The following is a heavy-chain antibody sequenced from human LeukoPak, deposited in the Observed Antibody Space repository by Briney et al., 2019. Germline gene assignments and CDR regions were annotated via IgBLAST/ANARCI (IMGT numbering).Heavy chain of an antibody. Sequence: TGESLKISCKGFGYRFTSHWIGWVRQMPGKGLEWMGIIYPGDSDARYSPSFQGQVTISADKSISTAYLQWSSLKASDTAMYYCARLEAVAGYNWFDPWGQGTLVTVPS. D-gene: IGHD6-13*01. J-gene: IGHJ5*01. CDR3: ARLEAVAGYNWFDP. V-gene: IGHV5-51*01. CDR2: IYPGDSDA. CDR1: GYRFTSHW.